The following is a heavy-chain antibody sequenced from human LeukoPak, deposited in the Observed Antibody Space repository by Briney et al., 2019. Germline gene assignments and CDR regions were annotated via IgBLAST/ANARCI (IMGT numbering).Heavy chain of an antibody. CDR1: GFTFSSYA. Sequence: GGSLRLSCAASGFTFSSYAMSWVRQAPGKGLEWVSAISGSGGSTYYADSVKGRFTISRDNSKNTLYLQMNSLRAEDTAVYYCAKDPEVFYDSSGYIDYWGQGTLVTVSS. V-gene: IGHV3-23*01. CDR3: AKDPEVFYDSSGYIDY. CDR2: ISGSGGST. D-gene: IGHD3-22*01. J-gene: IGHJ4*02.